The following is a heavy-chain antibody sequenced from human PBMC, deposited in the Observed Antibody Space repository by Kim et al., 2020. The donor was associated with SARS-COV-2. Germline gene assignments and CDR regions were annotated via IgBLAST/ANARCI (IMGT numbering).Heavy chain of an antibody. CDR2: ISAYNGNT. V-gene: IGHV1-18*01. D-gene: IGHD3-22*01. CDR3: ARASYYDSSGYSRRYGMDV. Sequence: ASVKVSCKASGYTFTSYGISWVRQAPGQGLEWMGWISAYNGNTNYAQKLQGRVTMTTDTSTSTAYMELRSLRSDDTAVYYCARASYYDSSGYSRRYGMDVWGQGTTVTVSS. CDR1: GYTFTSYG. J-gene: IGHJ6*02.